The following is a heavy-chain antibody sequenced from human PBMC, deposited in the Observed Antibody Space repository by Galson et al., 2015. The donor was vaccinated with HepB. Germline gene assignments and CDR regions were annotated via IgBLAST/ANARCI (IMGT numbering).Heavy chain of an antibody. D-gene: IGHD3-10*01. J-gene: IGHJ4*02. V-gene: IGHV1-69*08. CDR2: IIPYLGSA. CDR3: ARAEHYYFYMDV. Sequence: SVKVSCKASEEIFSAYTISWVRQAPGKGLEWMGGIIPYLGSAQYAQKFLGRVTITADRSTATAYMELTSLTSEDSAVYYCARAEHYYFYMDVWGQETLVTVSS. CDR1: EEIFSAYT.